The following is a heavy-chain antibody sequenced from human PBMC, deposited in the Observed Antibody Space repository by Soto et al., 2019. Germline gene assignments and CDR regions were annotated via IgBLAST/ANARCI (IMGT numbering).Heavy chain of an antibody. V-gene: IGHV3-30*18. CDR1: GFTFSSYG. Sequence: QVQLVESGGGVVQPGRSLRLSCAASGFTFSSYGMHWVRQAPGKGLEWVAVISYDGSNKYYADSVKGRFTISRDNSKNTLHLQMNSLRAEDTAVYYCANENQRGSRRNKGYYDYWGQGTLVTVSS. CDR3: ANENQRGSRRNKGYYDY. CDR2: ISYDGSNK. D-gene: IGHD3-16*01. J-gene: IGHJ4*02.